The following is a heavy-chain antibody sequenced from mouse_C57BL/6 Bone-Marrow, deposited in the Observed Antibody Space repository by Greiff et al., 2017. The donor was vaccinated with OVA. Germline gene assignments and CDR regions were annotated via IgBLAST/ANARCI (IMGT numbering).Heavy chain of an antibody. J-gene: IGHJ1*03. CDR1: GFTFSSYA. D-gene: IGHD2-4*01. V-gene: IGHV5-9-1*02. CDR3: TRDGDYDGDWYFDV. CDR2: ISSGGDYI. Sequence: EVQVVESGAGLVKPGGSLKLSCAASGFTFSSYAMSWVRQTPEKRLEWVAYISSGGDYIYYADTVKGRFTISRDNARNTLYLQMSSLKSEDTAMYYCTRDGDYDGDWYFDVWGTGTTVTVSS.